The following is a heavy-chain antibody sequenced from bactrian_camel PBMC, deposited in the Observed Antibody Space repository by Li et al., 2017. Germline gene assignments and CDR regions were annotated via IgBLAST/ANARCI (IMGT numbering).Heavy chain of an antibody. J-gene: IGHJ4*01. CDR1: GYTGATYF. CDR3: AADSELYTFSGGYCYTGAVYEWYY. D-gene: IGHD2*01. V-gene: IGHV3S42*01. CDR2: IHSQGHFT. Sequence: VQLVESGGGSMQAGGSLRLSCEVSGYTGATYFIGWFRQAPGKEREGVAAIHSQGHFTRYADSVKGRFTLSQDNAKNTLYLQMNSLKPEDTAMYYCAADSELYTFSGGYCYTGAVYEWYYWGQGTQVTVS.